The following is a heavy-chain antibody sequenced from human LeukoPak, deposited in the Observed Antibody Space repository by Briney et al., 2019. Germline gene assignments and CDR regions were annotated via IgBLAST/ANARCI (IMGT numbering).Heavy chain of an antibody. D-gene: IGHD6-13*01. CDR1: GYTFTSYA. V-gene: IGHV7-4-1*02. CDR2: INTNTGNP. Sequence: ASVKVSCKASGYTFTSYAMNWVRQAPGQGLEWMGWINTNTGNPTYAQGFTGRFVFSLDTSVSTAYLQISSLKAEDTAVSYCARGDGVDGSSSWYYGGTNYYFDYWGQGTLVTVSS. CDR3: ARGDGVDGSSSWYYGGTNYYFDY. J-gene: IGHJ4*02.